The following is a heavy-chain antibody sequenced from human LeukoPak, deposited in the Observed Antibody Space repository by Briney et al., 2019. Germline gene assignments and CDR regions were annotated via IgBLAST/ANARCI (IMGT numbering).Heavy chain of an antibody. D-gene: IGHD6-13*01. V-gene: IGHV3-30*04. CDR1: GFTFTHYI. CDR3: ARDGVSSSWYRYYYGMDV. Sequence: PGGSLRLSCAASGFTFTHYILHWVRQAPGRGLEWVAVISSDGNNQYYADSVKGRFPISRDNAKNSLYLQMNSLRAEDTAVYYCARDGVSSSWYRYYYGMDVWGQGTTVTVSS. J-gene: IGHJ6*02. CDR2: ISSDGNNQ.